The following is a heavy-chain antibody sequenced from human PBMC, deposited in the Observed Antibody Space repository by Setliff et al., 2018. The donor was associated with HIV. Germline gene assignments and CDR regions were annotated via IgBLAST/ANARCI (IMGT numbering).Heavy chain of an antibody. CDR2: IHPNTGST. CDR3: AKQGYSDSLYAFDV. J-gene: IGHJ3*01. CDR1: GYTFNNYA. V-gene: IGHV1-2*06. Sequence: ASVKVSCKASGYTFNNYALYWVRQAPGHGLELMGRIHPNTGSTNYLQEFQGRVTITRDTSMSTVYMALTGLTSDDTAVYYCAKQGYSDSLYAFDVWGQGTMVTVSS. D-gene: IGHD1-26*01.